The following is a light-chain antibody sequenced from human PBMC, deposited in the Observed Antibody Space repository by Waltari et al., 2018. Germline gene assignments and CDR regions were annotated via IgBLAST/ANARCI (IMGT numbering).Light chain of an antibody. CDR3: MQALQTPRT. Sequence: DIVMTQYPLSLPVTPGETASISCRSSQSLLKSNGYNYLDWYLQKTGQTAQLLIYLGSSRAAGCPDRFCGSGSGTDFTLKISRVEAQDVGVYYCMQALQTPRTFGQGTKVEIK. CDR2: LGS. V-gene: IGKV2-28*01. CDR1: QSLLKSNGYNY. J-gene: IGKJ1*01.